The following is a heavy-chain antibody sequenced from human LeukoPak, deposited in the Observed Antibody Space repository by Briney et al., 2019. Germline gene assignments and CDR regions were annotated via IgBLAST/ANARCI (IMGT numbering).Heavy chain of an antibody. CDR2: MNPNSGNT. V-gene: IGHV1-8*01. CDR1: GYTFTSYD. D-gene: IGHD2-15*01. J-gene: IGHJ4*02. CDR3: ARDVAAAAGSYFDY. Sequence: ASVTVSCKTSGYTFTSYDINRVRQATGQGVEWMGWMNPNSGNTGYAQKFQGRVTMTRNTSISTAYMELSSLRSEDTAVYYCARDVAAAAGSYFDYWGQGTLVTVSS.